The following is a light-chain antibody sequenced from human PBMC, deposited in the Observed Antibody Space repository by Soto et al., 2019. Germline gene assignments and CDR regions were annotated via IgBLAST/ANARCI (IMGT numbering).Light chain of an antibody. CDR2: AAS. V-gene: IGKV1-27*01. CDR3: QQYNRAPWT. Sequence: DIQMTQSPSSLSTSVGDRVTITCRASQGISNYLAWYQQKPGKVPKLLIYAASTLQSGVPSWFSGSGSGTDFTLTISSLQPEDGATYYCQQYNRAPWTCGKGNNVELQ. CDR1: QGISNY. J-gene: IGKJ1*01.